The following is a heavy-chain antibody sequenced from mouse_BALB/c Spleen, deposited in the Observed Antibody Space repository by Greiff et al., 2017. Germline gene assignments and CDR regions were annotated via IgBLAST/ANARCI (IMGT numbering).Heavy chain of an antibody. CDR1: GFTFSDYY. Sequence: VKSVASGGGFVKPGGSLKLSCPASGFTFSDYYMYWVRQTPEKRLEWVATSSDGGSYTYYPDSVKWRFPISRDNAKNNLYLQMSSLKSEDTAMYCWARGGMILLAYWGQGTLVTVSA. CDR3: ARGGMILLAY. D-gene: IGHD2-3*01. V-gene: IGHV5-4*02. J-gene: IGHJ3*01. CDR2: SSDGGSYT.